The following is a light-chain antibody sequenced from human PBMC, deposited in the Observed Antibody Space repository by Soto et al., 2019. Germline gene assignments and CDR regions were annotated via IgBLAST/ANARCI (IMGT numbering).Light chain of an antibody. CDR1: SSDVGAYNY. CDR3: CSFTGNTTYV. CDR2: EVS. J-gene: IGLJ1*01. Sequence: QSVLTQPASVSGSLGQSITISCTGTSSDVGAYNYVSWYQRQPGKAPKLMISEVSNRPSGVSNRFSGSKSGNTASLIISGLQAEDEADYYCCSFTGNTTYVFGTG. V-gene: IGLV2-14*01.